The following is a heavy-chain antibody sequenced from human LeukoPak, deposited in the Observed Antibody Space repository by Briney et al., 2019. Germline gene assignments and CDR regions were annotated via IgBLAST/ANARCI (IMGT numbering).Heavy chain of an antibody. D-gene: IGHD3-3*01. V-gene: IGHV3-49*04. CDR2: IRGKAYGGTT. Sequence: QPGGSLRLSCAASGFTVNSNYMSWVRQAPGKGLEWVGFIRGKAYGGTTEYAASVQGRFTISRDDSKSIAYLQMNSLKTEDTAVYYCSRKGTDNNFGVVYYWGQGTLVTVSS. CDR1: GFTVNSNY. J-gene: IGHJ4*02. CDR3: SRKGTDNNFGVVYY.